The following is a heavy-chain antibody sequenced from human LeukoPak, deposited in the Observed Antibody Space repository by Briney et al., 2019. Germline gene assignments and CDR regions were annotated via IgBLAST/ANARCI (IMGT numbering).Heavy chain of an antibody. J-gene: IGHJ4*02. D-gene: IGHD2-2*01. CDR3: ASGGLTSCYGCFDY. CDR1: GYTFTSYD. V-gene: IGHV1-8*01. CDR2: MNPTSGNT. Sequence: ASVKVSCKASGYTFTSYDITWVRQATGQGLEWMGWMNPTSGNTGFAQKFQGRVTMTRNASISTAYMELSSLRSDDTAVYYCASGGLTSCYGCFDYWGQGTLVTVSS.